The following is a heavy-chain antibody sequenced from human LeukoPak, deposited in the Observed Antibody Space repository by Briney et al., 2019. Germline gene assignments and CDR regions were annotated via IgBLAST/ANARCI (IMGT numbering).Heavy chain of an antibody. CDR2: INHSGST. J-gene: IGHJ4*02. Sequence: SETLSLTCAVYGGSFSGYYWSWIRQPPGEGLEWIGEINHSGSTNYNPSLKSRVTMSIDTSNNQFSLKLSFVTAADTAIYYCVRDYGNFVQGNWGQGTLVTVSS. CDR3: VRDYGNFVQGN. V-gene: IGHV4-34*01. CDR1: GGSFSGYY. D-gene: IGHD4-17*01.